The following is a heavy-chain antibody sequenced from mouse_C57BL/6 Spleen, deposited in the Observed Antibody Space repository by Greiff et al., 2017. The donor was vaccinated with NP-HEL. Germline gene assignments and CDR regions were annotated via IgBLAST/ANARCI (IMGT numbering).Heavy chain of an antibody. CDR2: IDPEDGDT. CDR1: GFNIKDYY. CDR3: TDSNYHYYAMDY. J-gene: IGHJ4*01. D-gene: IGHD2-5*01. V-gene: IGHV14-1*01. Sequence: VQLQQSGAELVRPGASVKLSCTASGFNIKDYYMHWVKQRPEQGLEWIGRIDPEDGDTEYAPKFQGKATMTADTSSNTAYLQLSSLTSEDTAVYYCTDSNYHYYAMDYWGQGTSVTVSS.